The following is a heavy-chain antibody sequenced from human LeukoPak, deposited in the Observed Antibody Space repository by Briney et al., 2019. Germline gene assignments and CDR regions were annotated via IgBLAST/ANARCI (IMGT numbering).Heavy chain of an antibody. CDR2: INHSGST. V-gene: IGHV4-39*07. J-gene: IGHJ5*02. CDR3: ANLVEAFDP. D-gene: IGHD2-2*01. CDR1: GGSISSGGYY. Sequence: SETLSLTCTVSGGSISSGGYYWSWIRQPPGKGLEWIGEINHSGSTNYNPSLKSRVTISVDTSKNQFSLKLSSVTAADTAVYYCANLVEAFDPWGQGTLVTVSS.